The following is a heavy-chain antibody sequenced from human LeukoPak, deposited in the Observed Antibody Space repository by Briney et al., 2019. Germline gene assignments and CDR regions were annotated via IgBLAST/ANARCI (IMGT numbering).Heavy chain of an antibody. J-gene: IGHJ4*02. D-gene: IGHD3-22*01. Sequence: PGGSLRLSCAASGFTFSSYAMSWVRQAPGKGLEWVSAISGSGGSTYYADSVKGRFTISRDNSKNTLYLQMNSLRAEDTAVYYCARGRDSSGYFSESDYWGQGTLVTGSS. V-gene: IGHV3-23*01. CDR1: GFTFSSYA. CDR3: ARGRDSSGYFSESDY. CDR2: ISGSGGST.